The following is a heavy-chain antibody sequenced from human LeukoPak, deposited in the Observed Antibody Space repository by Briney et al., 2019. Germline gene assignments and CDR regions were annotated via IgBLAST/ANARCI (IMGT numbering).Heavy chain of an antibody. Sequence: PSETLSLTCAVYGGSFSGYYWSWIRQPPGKGLEWIGEINHSGSTNYNPSLKSRVTISVDTSKNQFSLKLSSVTAADTAVYYCARVSYCSSTSCYTGDTFGYWGQGTLVTVSS. CDR1: GGSFSGYY. CDR3: ARVSYCSSTSCYTGDTFGY. CDR2: INHSGST. J-gene: IGHJ4*02. V-gene: IGHV4-34*01. D-gene: IGHD2-2*02.